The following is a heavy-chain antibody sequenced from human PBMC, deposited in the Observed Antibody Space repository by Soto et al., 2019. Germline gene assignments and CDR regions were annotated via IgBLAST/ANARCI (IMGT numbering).Heavy chain of an antibody. V-gene: IGHV3-23*01. Sequence: SLRLSCAASGFIFENFGMSWVRQAPGKGLEWISSISGSGFKKYYADSVKGRFTISRDNSKSTVYLELNNLSAEDTAVYHCAKNQGVELVPLATVDWFDPWGQGSVVTAPQ. CDR3: AKNQGVELVPLATVDWFDP. CDR2: ISGSGFKK. D-gene: IGHD1-26*01. CDR1: GFIFENFG. J-gene: IGHJ5*02.